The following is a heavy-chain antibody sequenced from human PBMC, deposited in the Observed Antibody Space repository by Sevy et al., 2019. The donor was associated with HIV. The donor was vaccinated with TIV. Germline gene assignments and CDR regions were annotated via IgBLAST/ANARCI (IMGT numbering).Heavy chain of an antibody. V-gene: IGHV3-30*02. CDR1: GFTFSTYG. D-gene: IGHD2-8*02. Sequence: GGSLRLSCAAPGFTFSTYGMQWVRQAPGKGLEWVAFMPYDGGNKDYADSVKGRFTISRDNSKNMLYLQMDSLRPEDTAVYYCAKDRKVLLVVYAIPFDVFDIWGQGTMVTVSS. J-gene: IGHJ3*02. CDR3: AKDRKVLLVVYAIPFDVFDI. CDR2: MPYDGGNK.